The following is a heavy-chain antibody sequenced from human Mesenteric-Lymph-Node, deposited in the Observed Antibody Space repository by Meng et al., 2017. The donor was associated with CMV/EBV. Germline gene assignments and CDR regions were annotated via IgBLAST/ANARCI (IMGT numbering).Heavy chain of an antibody. CDR3: ARGYCSSSSCDNGGWFDP. J-gene: IGHJ5*02. CDR2: INYDGSST. D-gene: IGHD2-2*01. Sequence: FRCYWMHWVRQAPGKVLVWVSRINYDGSSTTYADSVKGRFTISRDNAKNTLYLQMNSLRAEDTAVYYCARGYCSSSSCDNGGWFDPWGQGTLVTVSS. V-gene: IGHV3-74*01. CDR1: FRCYW.